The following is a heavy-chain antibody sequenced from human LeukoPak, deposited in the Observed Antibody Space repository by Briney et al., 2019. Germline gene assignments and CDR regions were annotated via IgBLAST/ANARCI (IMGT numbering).Heavy chain of an antibody. V-gene: IGHV4-38-2*01. J-gene: IGHJ3*02. CDR2: IYQSGTT. Sequence: PSETLSLTCAVSGYSISSGYYWGWIRQPPGKGLEWIGNIYQSGTTYYNPSLKSRVTISVDTSKNRFSLKVTSVTAEDTAVYYCARGLWPSYAFDIWGQGTMVTVSS. D-gene: IGHD2-21*01. CDR3: ARGLWPSYAFDI. CDR1: GYSISSGYY.